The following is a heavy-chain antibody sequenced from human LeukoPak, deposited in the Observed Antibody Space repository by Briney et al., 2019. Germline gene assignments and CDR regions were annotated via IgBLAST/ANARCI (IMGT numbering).Heavy chain of an antibody. CDR1: GGSISSYY. D-gene: IGHD2-2*01. CDR2: IYYSGST. Sequence: SETLSLTCTVSGGSISSYYWSWIRQPPGKGLEWIGYIYYSGSTNYNPSLKSRVTISVDTSKNQFSLKLSSVTAADTAVYYCARDSPYCSSTSCHYYYYMDVWGKGTTVTVSS. CDR3: ARDSPYCSSTSCHYYYYMDV. V-gene: IGHV4-59*01. J-gene: IGHJ6*03.